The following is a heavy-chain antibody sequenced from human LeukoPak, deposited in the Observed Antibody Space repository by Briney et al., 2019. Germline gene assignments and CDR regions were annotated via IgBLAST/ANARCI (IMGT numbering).Heavy chain of an antibody. V-gene: IGHV3-48*03. CDR1: GFMFNNYE. CDR3: ARFAEINWFDS. Sequence: GGSLRLSCAASGFMFNNYEMNWVRQAPGKGLEWISYIGSRFTTIYYVDSVKGRFTISRDNAKSSVYLQVNSLRAEDTAVYYCARFAEINWFDSWGQGTLVTVSS. CDR2: IGSRFTTI. J-gene: IGHJ5*01.